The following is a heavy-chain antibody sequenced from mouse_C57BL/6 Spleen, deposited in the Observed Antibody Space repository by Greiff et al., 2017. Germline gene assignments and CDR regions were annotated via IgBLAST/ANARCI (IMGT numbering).Heavy chain of an antibody. CDR2: IYPGNSDT. CDR3: TPYYYGSSYTWFAY. Sequence: EVQLQQSGTVLARPGASVKMSCKTSGYTFTSYWMHWVKQRPGQGLEWIGAIYPGNSDTSYNQKFTGKAKLTAVTSASTAYMELSSLTNEDSAVYYCTPYYYGSSYTWFAYWGQGTLVTVSA. CDR1: GYTFTSYW. J-gene: IGHJ3*01. V-gene: IGHV1-5*01. D-gene: IGHD1-1*01.